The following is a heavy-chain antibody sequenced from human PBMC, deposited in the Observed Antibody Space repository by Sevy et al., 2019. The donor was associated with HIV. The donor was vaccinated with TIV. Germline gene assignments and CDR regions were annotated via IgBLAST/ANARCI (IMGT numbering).Heavy chain of an antibody. CDR3: AREGCTKPHDY. CDR1: GFTFSKYS. D-gene: IGHD2-8*01. V-gene: IGHV3-23*01. Sequence: GGSLRLSCAASGFTFSKYSMSWVRQPPGKGLEWVSTLSFVCGEINYADSVKGRFTISRNNSKGPVYLQLNNLRPEDTAVYFCAREGCTKPHDYWGQGTLVTVSS. J-gene: IGHJ4*02. CDR2: LSFVCGEI.